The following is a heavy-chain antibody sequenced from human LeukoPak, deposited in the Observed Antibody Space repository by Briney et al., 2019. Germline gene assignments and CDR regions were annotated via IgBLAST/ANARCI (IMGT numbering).Heavy chain of an antibody. D-gene: IGHD5-18*01. Sequence: GGSLRLSCAASGFTFNNNGMHWVRQAPGKGLEWVAFIRYDGSIKYYADSVKGRFTISGDNSKNTLYLQMNSLRAEDTAVYYCAKEDTAMAGSAFDIWGQGTMVTVSS. V-gene: IGHV3-30*02. CDR2: IRYDGSIK. CDR1: GFTFNNNG. CDR3: AKEDTAMAGSAFDI. J-gene: IGHJ3*02.